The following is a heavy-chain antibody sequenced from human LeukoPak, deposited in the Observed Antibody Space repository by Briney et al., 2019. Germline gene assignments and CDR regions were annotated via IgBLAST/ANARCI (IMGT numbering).Heavy chain of an antibody. Sequence: SETLSLTCTVSGGSISSSYWSWIRQPPGKGLEWIGYIYYTGSTSYNPSLKSRVTMSLDTSKNQFSLKLSSVTAADTAVYYCARDAYCGGDCYSDWGQGTLVTVSS. D-gene: IGHD2-21*02. J-gene: IGHJ4*02. V-gene: IGHV4-59*01. CDR3: ARDAYCGGDCYSD. CDR2: IYYTGST. CDR1: GGSISSSY.